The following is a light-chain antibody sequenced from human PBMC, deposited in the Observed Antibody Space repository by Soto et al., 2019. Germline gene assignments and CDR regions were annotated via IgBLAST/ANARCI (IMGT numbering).Light chain of an antibody. V-gene: IGKV3-20*01. CDR3: QQYGTSRT. J-gene: IGKJ1*01. CDR2: GAS. CDR1: QSVTNNY. Sequence: EVVMTKSHGTRSLSPGARATLSCRASQSVTNNYLAWYQQRPGLAPRLLIYGASTRTAGIPDRFTGSGSGTDFTLTISRLEPEDFAVYYCQQYGTSRTFGQGTKVDIK.